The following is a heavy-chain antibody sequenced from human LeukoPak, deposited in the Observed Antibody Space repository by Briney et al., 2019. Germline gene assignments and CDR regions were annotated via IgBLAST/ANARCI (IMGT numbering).Heavy chain of an antibody. J-gene: IGHJ4*02. CDR1: GYTFTSYD. Sequence: GASVKVSCKVSGYTFTSYDINWVRQATGQGLEWMGWMNPNSGNTGYAQKFQGRVTMTRNTSISTAYMELSSLRSEDTAVYYCARGAGIEYYFDYWGQGTLVTVSS. CDR2: MNPNSGNT. D-gene: IGHD3-10*01. V-gene: IGHV1-8*01. CDR3: ARGAGIEYYFDY.